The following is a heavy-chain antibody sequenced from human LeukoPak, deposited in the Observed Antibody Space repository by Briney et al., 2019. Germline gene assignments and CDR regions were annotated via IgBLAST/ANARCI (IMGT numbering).Heavy chain of an antibody. J-gene: IGHJ4*02. CDR3: ARGASTMVRGVFGY. Sequence: VISYDGSNKYYADSVKGRFTISRDNSKNTLYLQMNSLRAEDTAVYYCARGASTMVRGVFGYWGQGTLVTVSS. CDR2: ISYDGSNK. V-gene: IGHV3-30-3*01. D-gene: IGHD3-10*01.